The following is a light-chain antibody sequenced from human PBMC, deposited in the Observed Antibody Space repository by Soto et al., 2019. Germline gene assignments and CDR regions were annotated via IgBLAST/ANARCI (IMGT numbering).Light chain of an antibody. J-gene: IGKJ5*01. CDR3: QQYGSSPIT. CDR2: GAS. V-gene: IGKV3-20*01. CDR1: KSVSSN. Sequence: EIVLTQSPGTLSLSPGGRATLSCRASKSVSSNLAWYQQKPGQAPRVLISGASSRATGIPDRFRGSGSGTAFTLTISRLEPEDFAVFYCQQYGSSPITFGQGTRLEIK.